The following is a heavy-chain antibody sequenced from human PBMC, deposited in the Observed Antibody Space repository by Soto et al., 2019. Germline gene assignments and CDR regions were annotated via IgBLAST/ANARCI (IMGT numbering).Heavy chain of an antibody. J-gene: IGHJ4*02. D-gene: IGHD2-15*01. CDR2: ISLTGTV. V-gene: IGHV4-59*12. CDR1: GGSISSYY. CDR3: AREVFDGYSPAGY. Sequence: PSETLSLTCTVSGGSISSYYWSWIRQPPGKGLEWIGEISLTGTVNYNPSLKSRVTISMDKSKNQLSLELSSVTAADTAVYYCAREVFDGYSPAGYWGQGIMVTVSS.